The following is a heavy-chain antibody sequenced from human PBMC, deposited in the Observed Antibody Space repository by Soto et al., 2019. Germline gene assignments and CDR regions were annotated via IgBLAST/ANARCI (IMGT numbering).Heavy chain of an antibody. CDR1: GGSISSGGYY. CDR3: ARGVIAVAGSNYYYYYMDV. CDR2: IYYSGST. Sequence: PSETLSLTCTVSGGSISSGGYYWSWIRQHPGKGLEWIGYIYYSGSTYYNPSLKSRVTISVDTSKNQFSLKLSSVTAADTAVYYCARGVIAVAGSNYYYYYMDVWGKGTTVTVSS. V-gene: IGHV4-39*01. J-gene: IGHJ6*03. D-gene: IGHD6-19*01.